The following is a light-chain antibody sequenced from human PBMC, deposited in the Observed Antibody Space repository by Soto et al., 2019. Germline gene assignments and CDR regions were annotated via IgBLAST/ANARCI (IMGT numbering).Light chain of an antibody. CDR2: GTS. CDR1: QSVSSSY. CDR3: QQYGSSALT. V-gene: IGKV3-20*01. J-gene: IGKJ4*01. Sequence: EIVLTQSPGTLSLSPGERATLSCRASQSVSSSYLVWYQQRPGQPPRLLIYGTSNRAAGIPDRFTGTGSETDFTLTIYRLEPEDSAVYYCQQYGSSALTFGGGTKVEIK.